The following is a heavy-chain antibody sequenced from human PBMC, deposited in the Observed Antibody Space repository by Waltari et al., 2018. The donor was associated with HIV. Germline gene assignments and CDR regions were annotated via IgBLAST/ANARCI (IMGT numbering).Heavy chain of an antibody. CDR1: GFTFSDYY. CDR2: ISRDGSTI. Sequence: QVYLVESAGGLVKPGGSLRISCTASGFTFSDYYMTWIRQAPGKGLGWISEISRDGSTISYTDSVKGRCTISRENAKNSLYLQRNSLRVEDTAVYYCVRAIQERWLHSGGGHWGQGILVTVSS. V-gene: IGHV3-11*01. CDR3: VRAIQERWLHSGGGH. J-gene: IGHJ4*02. D-gene: IGHD5-12*01.